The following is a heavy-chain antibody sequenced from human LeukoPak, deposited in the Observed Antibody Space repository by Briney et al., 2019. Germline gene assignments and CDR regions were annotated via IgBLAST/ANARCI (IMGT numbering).Heavy chain of an antibody. V-gene: IGHV4-59*08. Sequence: PSETLSLTCTVSDGSISNYYWNWIRQSPGKGLEWIGNVHSSGSTTYNPNLRSRLILSLDTSQNQVSLTLRSVTAADTAMYYCATSIGPYGSKNAFDIWGQGTMVTVSS. CDR2: VHSSGST. CDR3: ATSIGPYGSKNAFDI. D-gene: IGHD3-10*01. J-gene: IGHJ3*02. CDR1: DGSISNYY.